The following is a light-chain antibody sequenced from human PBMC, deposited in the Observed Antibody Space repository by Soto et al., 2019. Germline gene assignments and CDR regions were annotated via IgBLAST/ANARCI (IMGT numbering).Light chain of an antibody. V-gene: IGLV2-14*03. CDR2: DVS. CDR1: SIDVGGSNF. CDR3: VSFTSSTTYV. Sequence: QSALTQPASVSASPGQSITIYCTGTSIDVGGSNFVSWYQQHPGKPPKLIIYDVSTRPSGVSYRISGSKSGSTASLIISRRKTEDEADYYCVSFTSSTTYVFGSVTKITVL. J-gene: IGLJ1*01.